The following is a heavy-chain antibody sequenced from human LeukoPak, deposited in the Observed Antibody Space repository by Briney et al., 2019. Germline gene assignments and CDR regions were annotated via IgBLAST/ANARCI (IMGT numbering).Heavy chain of an antibody. CDR2: ISGSGGST. V-gene: IGHV3-23*01. CDR1: GFTFSGYA. CDR3: AKDLGCSSPSCYRDGAGDY. D-gene: IGHD2-2*01. J-gene: IGHJ4*02. Sequence: GGSLRLSCAASGFTFSGYAMSWVRQAPGKGLEWVSAISGSGGSTYYADSVKGRLTISRDNSKNTLYLQMNSLSAEDTALYYCAKDLGCSSPSCYRDGAGDYWGQGTLVTVSS.